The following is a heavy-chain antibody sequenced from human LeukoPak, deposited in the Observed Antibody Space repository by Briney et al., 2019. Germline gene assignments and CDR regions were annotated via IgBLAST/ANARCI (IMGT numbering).Heavy chain of an antibody. CDR1: GYTVTSCD. J-gene: IGHJ4*02. D-gene: IGHD2-15*01. V-gene: IGHV1-8*01. CDR2: MNPYCGNT. Sequence: ASVKVSCKASGYTVTSCDINWVRQAPGQGLEWMGWMNPYCGNTAYAQKFQGRVTMTRDSSINTAYMEVSSLRSEDTAVFYCARHFRKGSLDDSGQGTLVTVSS. CDR3: ARHFRKGSLDD.